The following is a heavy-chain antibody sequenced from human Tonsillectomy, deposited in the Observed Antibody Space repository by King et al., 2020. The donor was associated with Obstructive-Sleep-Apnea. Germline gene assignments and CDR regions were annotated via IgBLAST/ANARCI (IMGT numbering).Heavy chain of an antibody. CDR1: GGSISSYY. J-gene: IGHJ4*02. V-gene: IGHV4-59*08. D-gene: IGHD3-16*02. CDR3: ARHWNDYIWGSYRGSFDY. Sequence: VQLQESCPGLVKPSETLSLTCTVSGGSISSYYWSWIRQPPGKGLGCIGYIYYSGSTNYNPSLKSGVTISVETSKNQFSRKLRSVTAADTAVYYCARHWNDYIWGSYRGSFDYWGQGTLVTVSS. CDR2: IYYSGST.